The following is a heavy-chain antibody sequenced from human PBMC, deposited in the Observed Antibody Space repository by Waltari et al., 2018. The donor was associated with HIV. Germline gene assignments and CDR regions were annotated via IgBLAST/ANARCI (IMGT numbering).Heavy chain of an antibody. CDR3: ARLPINQDAFDI. CDR2: IYYSGST. V-gene: IGHV4-39*01. J-gene: IGHJ3*02. Sequence: QLQLQESGPGLVKPSETLSLTCPGSRGSISSSGYYWGWIRQPPGKGLEWIGSIYYSGSTYYNPSLKSRVTISVDTSKNQFSLKLSSVTAADTAVYYCARLPINQDAFDIWGQGTMVTVSS. D-gene: IGHD3-9*01. CDR1: RGSISSSGYY.